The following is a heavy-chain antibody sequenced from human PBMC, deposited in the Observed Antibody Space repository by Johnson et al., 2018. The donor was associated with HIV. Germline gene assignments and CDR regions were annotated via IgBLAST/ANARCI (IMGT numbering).Heavy chain of an antibody. D-gene: IGHD3-16*02. V-gene: IGHV3-11*05. J-gene: IGHJ3*01. CDR3: AKDTRRKLVMITFGGVIAYH. CDR1: GFTFSDYY. Sequence: QMQLVESGGGLVKPGGSLRLSCAASGFTFSDYYMSWISQAPGKGLEWVSYYVDSVKGRFTISRDNAKNSLYLQMNSLRAEDTAVYYCAKDTRRKLVMITFGGVIAYHWGQGTMVTVSS.